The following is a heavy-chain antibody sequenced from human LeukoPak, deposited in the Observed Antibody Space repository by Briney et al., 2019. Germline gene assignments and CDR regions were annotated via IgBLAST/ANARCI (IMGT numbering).Heavy chain of an antibody. CDR2: ISWNSGSI. V-gene: IGHV3-9*03. J-gene: IGHJ5*01. CDR1: GFTFDDYA. Sequence: GGSLRLSCAASGFTFDDYAMHWVRQAPGKGLEWVSGISWNSGSIGYADSVKGRFTISRDNAKNSLYLQMNSLRAEDMALYYCAKGPYSSGWSWFDYWGQGTLVSVSS. CDR3: AKGPYSSGWSWFDY. D-gene: IGHD6-19*01.